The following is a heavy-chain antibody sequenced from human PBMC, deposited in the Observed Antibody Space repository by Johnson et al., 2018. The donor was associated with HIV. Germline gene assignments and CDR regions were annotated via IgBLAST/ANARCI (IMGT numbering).Heavy chain of an antibody. CDR2: ISSSGSTM. J-gene: IGHJ3*02. CDR3: ARTSSGSRNALDI. CDR1: EFILSDYY. V-gene: IGHV3-11*04. D-gene: IGHD3-10*01. Sequence: QVQLVESGGGLVKPGGSLRLSCAASEFILSDYYMSWVRQAPGKGLEWVSYISSSGSTMYYSDSVKGRFTISRDNANKSLHLQMNRLRAEDTAVYYCARTSSGSRNALDIWGLGTMVTVSS.